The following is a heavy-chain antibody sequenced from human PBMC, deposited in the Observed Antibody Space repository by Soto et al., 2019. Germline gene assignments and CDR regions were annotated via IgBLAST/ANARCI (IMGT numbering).Heavy chain of an antibody. V-gene: IGHV3-23*03. CDR3: TKDRVPDGIYSFDY. Sequence: PGGSLRLSCGAYGFSFRDYAMNWVRPAPGKGLEWVAFIDLSGTTTYYRDSVTGRFTIFKDKSMNTVYLQMDRLTVEDAAVYYCTKDRVPDGIYSFDYWGQGALVTVSS. CDR2: IDLSGTTT. CDR1: GFSFRDYA. J-gene: IGHJ4*02. D-gene: IGHD2-15*01.